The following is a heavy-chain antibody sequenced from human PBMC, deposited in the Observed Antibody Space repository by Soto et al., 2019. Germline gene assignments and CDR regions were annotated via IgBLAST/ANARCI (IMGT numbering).Heavy chain of an antibody. V-gene: IGHV3-13*01. CDR1: GFTFSSYD. Sequence: GGSLRLSCAASGFTFSSYDMHWVRQAPGKGLEWVSVIGTAGDTQYPDSVKGRFTISRENTKNSLYLQMNSLRAGDSAVYYCVREYCSGGRCYDYMDVWGKGTTVTVSS. CDR2: IGTAGDT. J-gene: IGHJ6*03. CDR3: VREYCSGGRCYDYMDV. D-gene: IGHD2-15*01.